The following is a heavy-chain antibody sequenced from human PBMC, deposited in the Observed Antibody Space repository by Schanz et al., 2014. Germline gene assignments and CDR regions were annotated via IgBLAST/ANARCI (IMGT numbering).Heavy chain of an antibody. CDR3: AKIERNED. J-gene: IGHJ4*02. CDR2: ISGSGGST. Sequence: EVQLAESGGGLVQPGGSLRLSCAASGFSFSDHAMDWVRQAAGKGLEWVSAISGSGGSTYYADSVKGRFTISRDNSKNTLYLQMNSLRAEDTAVYFCAKIERNEDWGQGTLXTVSS. D-gene: IGHD1-1*01. CDR1: GFSFSDHA. V-gene: IGHV3-23*04.